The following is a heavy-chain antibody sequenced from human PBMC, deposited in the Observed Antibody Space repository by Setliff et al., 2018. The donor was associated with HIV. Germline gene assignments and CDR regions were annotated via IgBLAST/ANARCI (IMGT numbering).Heavy chain of an antibody. CDR3: AREIGNYYDSSGYYTQTASFDY. Sequence: GASVKVSCKASGYTFSSYDINWVRQATGQGLEWMGWMNPNSGNTGYAQKFQGRVTMTRNTATSTAFMELSSLRSEDTAVYYCAREIGNYYDSSGYYTQTASFDYWGQGTLVTVSS. D-gene: IGHD3-22*01. J-gene: IGHJ4*02. V-gene: IGHV1-8*02. CDR2: MNPNSGNT. CDR1: GYTFSSYD.